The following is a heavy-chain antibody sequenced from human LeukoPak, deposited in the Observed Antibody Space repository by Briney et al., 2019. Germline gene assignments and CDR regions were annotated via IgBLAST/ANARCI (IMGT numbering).Heavy chain of an antibody. J-gene: IGHJ4*02. Sequence: ASVKVSCKASGYTFTSYYMHWVRQAPGQGLEWMGWINPKSGGTNYAQKFQGRVTMTRGTSISTTYMELSRLRSDDTAVYYCARDLGISGWYAPPLGYFDYWGQGTLVTVSS. D-gene: IGHD6-19*01. CDR3: ARDLGISGWYAPPLGYFDY. CDR1: GYTFTSYY. V-gene: IGHV1-2*02. CDR2: INPKSGGT.